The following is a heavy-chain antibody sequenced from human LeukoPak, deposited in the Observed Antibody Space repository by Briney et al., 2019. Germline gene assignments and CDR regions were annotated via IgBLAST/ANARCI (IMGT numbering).Heavy chain of an antibody. CDR3: ANSRGNTVPYTWFDS. V-gene: IGHV3-23*01. D-gene: IGHD2-2*01. CDR1: GGFAFSTLV. CDR2: ISTSGDDT. J-gene: IGHJ5*01. Sequence: GGSLRLSCVASGGFAFSTLVLSWVRQTPGKGLVWVSVISTSGDDTYYTDSVKGRFTISRDNSKNTVYLQMNSLRVEDTAVYYCANSRGNTVPYTWFDSWGQGTLVTVSS.